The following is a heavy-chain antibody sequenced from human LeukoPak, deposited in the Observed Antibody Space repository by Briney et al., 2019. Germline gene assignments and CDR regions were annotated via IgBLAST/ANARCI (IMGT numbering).Heavy chain of an antibody. CDR2: ITSNGGST. V-gene: IGHV3-64*01. CDR1: GFTFGSYG. Sequence: GGSLRLSCAASGFTFGSYGTHWVRQAPGKGLEYVSAITSNGGSTYYANSVKGRFTISRDNSKNTLYLQMGSLRAEDMAVYYCARIFSDSSGLYYDYWGQGTLAMVSS. D-gene: IGHD3-22*01. J-gene: IGHJ4*02. CDR3: ARIFSDSSGLYYDY.